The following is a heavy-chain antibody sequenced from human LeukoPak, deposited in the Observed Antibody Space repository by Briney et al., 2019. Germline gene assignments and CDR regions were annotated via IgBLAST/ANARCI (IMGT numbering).Heavy chain of an antibody. J-gene: IGHJ4*02. CDR2: ITSGSGNTK. V-gene: IGHV3-48*03. CDR1: GFTFSTYE. CDR3: AREASHCGGDCYDY. D-gene: IGHD2-21*01. Sequence: PGGSLRLSRVASGFTFSTYEMNWVRQAPGKGLEWVSYITSGSGNTKYYADSVKGRFTISRDNAKSSLYLQMNSLRAEDTAIYYCAREASHCGGDCYDYWGQGTLVTVSS.